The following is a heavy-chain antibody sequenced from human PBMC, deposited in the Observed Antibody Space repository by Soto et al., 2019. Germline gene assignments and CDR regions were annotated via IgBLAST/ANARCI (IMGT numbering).Heavy chain of an antibody. CDR2: LSRGDER. J-gene: IGHJ6*02. D-gene: IGHD3-16*01. CDR1: GAPITTTKW. V-gene: IGHV4-4*02. CDR3: ATPTISYTWGV. Sequence: QVQLQESGPGLVKPSETLSLTCTVSGAPITTTKWWAWVRLPPGKGLEWIGELSRGDERSSNPSLEGRFTMSLDKSNNPFSLKLTSVTAADTAIYSCATPTISYTWGVWGRGTSVTVCS.